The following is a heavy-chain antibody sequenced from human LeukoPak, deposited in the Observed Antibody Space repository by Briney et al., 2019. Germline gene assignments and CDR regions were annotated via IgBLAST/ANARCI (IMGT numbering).Heavy chain of an antibody. CDR3: VREGATYYDILTGYYHLDY. D-gene: IGHD3-9*01. CDR1: GFTFSSYA. V-gene: IGHV3-30*01. J-gene: IGHJ4*02. CDR2: ISYDGRNK. Sequence: PGGSLRLSCAASGFTFSSYALHWFRQAPGKGPEWVAVISYDGRNKSYGESMKGRFTISRDNSKNTLSLQMDSLRGEDTAVYYCVREGATYYDILTGYYHLDYWGQGTLVTVSS.